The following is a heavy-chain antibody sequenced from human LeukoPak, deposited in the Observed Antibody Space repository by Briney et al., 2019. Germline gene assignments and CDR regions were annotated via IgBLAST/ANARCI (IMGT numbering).Heavy chain of an antibody. V-gene: IGHV3-21*01. Sequence: GGSLRLSCAASGFTFSSYTMNWVRQAPGKGLEWVSSITSSSSDKYYADSVKGRFTISRGNAKNSLYLQMNSLRAEDTAVYSCARDFEGSGWTHYFDYWGQGTLVTVSS. D-gene: IGHD6-19*01. J-gene: IGHJ4*02. CDR3: ARDFEGSGWTHYFDY. CDR1: GFTFSSYT. CDR2: ITSSSSDK.